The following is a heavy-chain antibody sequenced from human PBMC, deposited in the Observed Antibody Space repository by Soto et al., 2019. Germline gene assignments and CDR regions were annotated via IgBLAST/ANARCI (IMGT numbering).Heavy chain of an antibody. CDR2: AYYSGST. CDR1: GSSIITTYY. Sequence: SETLSLTCSVSGSSIITTYYWAWIRQPPGKGLEWIGSAYYSGSTYYNSSLKSRVTIFVDTSKSQFSLMLGSVTAADTAVYYCARHDWARFYGMDVWGQGTTVTSP. CDR3: ARHDWARFYGMDV. V-gene: IGHV4-39*01. D-gene: IGHD2-21*01. J-gene: IGHJ6*02.